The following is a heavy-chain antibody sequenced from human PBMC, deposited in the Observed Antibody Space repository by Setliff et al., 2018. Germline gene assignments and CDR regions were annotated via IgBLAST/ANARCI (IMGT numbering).Heavy chain of an antibody. CDR1: GFTFSKYW. CDR3: VRGYCSSSSCYGTMGY. D-gene: IGHD2-2*01. V-gene: IGHV3-74*01. Sequence: PGGSLRLSCAASGFTFSKYWMHWVRQAPGKGLVCVSHISNDGTTTRYTDSVKGRFTVSRDNAKSTLYLQMNSLRAEDTAVYYCVRGYCSSSSCYGTMGYWGQGTLVTVSS. J-gene: IGHJ4*02. CDR2: ISNDGTTT.